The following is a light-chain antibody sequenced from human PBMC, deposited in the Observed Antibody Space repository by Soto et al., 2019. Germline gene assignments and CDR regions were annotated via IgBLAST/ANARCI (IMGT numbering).Light chain of an antibody. CDR3: GTWSDSLKGWV. Sequence: SALTQPPSASQTPGQRVNIPCSGGSSDIGSNSVNWYQQLPGAAPRLLMYGNDRRPSGVPDRFSASKSGTSASLAISGLRSEDEAYYDCGTWSDSLKGWVFGGGTKLTVL. J-gene: IGLJ3*02. CDR1: SSDIGSNS. CDR2: GND. V-gene: IGLV1-44*01.